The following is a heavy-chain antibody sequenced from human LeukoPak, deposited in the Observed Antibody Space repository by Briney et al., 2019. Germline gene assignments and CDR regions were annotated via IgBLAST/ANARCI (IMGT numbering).Heavy chain of an antibody. D-gene: IGHD2/OR15-2a*01. V-gene: IGHV3-7*05. Sequence: GGSLRLSCAASGFTFSSYWMSWVRQAPGKGLEWVANIKQDGSEKYYVDSVKGRFTISRDNAKNSLYLQMNSLRAEDTAVYYCARGPPCREYCSLEFYFDYSGQGTLVTVSS. CDR2: IKQDGSEK. J-gene: IGHJ4*02. CDR3: ARGPPCREYCSLEFYFDY. CDR1: GFTFSSYW.